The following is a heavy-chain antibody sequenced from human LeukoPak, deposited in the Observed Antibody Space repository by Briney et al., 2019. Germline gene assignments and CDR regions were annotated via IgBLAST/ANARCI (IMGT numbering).Heavy chain of an antibody. CDR2: IRSKAYSGAT. CDR1: GFTFDDYA. Sequence: GGSLRLSCTASGFTFDDYAMSWFRQAPGKGLEWVGFIRSKAYSGATEYAASVKGRFTISRDDSKSIAYLQMNSLKTEDTAVYYCTRSPYCGGDCPPDYFDYWGQGILVTVSS. V-gene: IGHV3-49*03. D-gene: IGHD2-21*02. J-gene: IGHJ4*02. CDR3: TRSPYCGGDCPPDYFDY.